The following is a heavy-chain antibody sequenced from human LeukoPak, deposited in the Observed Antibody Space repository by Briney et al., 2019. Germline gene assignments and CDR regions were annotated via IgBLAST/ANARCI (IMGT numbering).Heavy chain of an antibody. V-gene: IGHV3-23*01. D-gene: IGHD2-2*01. CDR1: GFTVSSNY. CDR2: ISGSGGST. CDR3: AKDLSQIVVVPAASDY. J-gene: IGHJ4*02. Sequence: GGSLRLSCAASGFTVSSNYMSWVRQAPGKGLEWVSAISGSGGSTYYADSVKGRFTISRDNSKNTLYLQMNSLRAEDTAVYYCAKDLSQIVVVPAASDYWGQGTLVAVSS.